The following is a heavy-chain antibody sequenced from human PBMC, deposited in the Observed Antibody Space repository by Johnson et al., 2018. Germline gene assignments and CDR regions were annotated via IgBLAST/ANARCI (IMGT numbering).Heavy chain of an antibody. Sequence: VQLVQSGGGLIQPGGSLGLSCAASGLNFSSFVMAWVRHAPGTGLQSVSAISGDGGSTFYADSVEGRFSISRDNSKNILYLQMDGPRADDAATYYCARVGYYRPTSSFYMGAWGKGTAVTVSS. CDR3: ARVGYYRPTSSFYMGA. CDR1: GLNFSSFV. V-gene: IGHV3-23*04. D-gene: IGHD1-26*01. CDR2: ISGDGGST. J-gene: IGHJ6*03.